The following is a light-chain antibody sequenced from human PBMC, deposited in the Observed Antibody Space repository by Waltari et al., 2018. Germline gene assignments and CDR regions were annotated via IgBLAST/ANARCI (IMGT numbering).Light chain of an antibody. Sequence: ETVMTQSPATLPAFPGERATLSCRASQSIRSNLAWYQHKPGQSPRLLIYGASTRATGIPARFSGSGSGTEFTLTISSLQSEDFAVYFCQQYDNWLGTFGQGTKVEIK. CDR1: QSIRSN. V-gene: IGKV3-15*01. CDR2: GAS. J-gene: IGKJ1*01. CDR3: QQYDNWLGT.